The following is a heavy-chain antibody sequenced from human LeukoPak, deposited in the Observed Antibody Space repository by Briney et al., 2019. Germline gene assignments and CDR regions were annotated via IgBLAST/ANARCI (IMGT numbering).Heavy chain of an antibody. CDR1: GGSISSYY. CDR3: ARAPHFFDSSGSRYYFDY. CDR2: IYNSGST. Sequence: SETLSLTCTVSGGSISSYYWSWIRQPAGKGLEWIGRIYNSGSTTYNPSLKSRVTISVDTSKNQFSLNLSSVTAADTAMYYCARAPHFFDSSGSRYYFDYWGQGALVTVSP. D-gene: IGHD3-22*01. J-gene: IGHJ4*02. V-gene: IGHV4-4*07.